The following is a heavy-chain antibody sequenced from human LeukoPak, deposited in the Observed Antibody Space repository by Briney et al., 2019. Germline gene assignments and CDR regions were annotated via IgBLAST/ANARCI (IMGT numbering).Heavy chain of an antibody. CDR3: ARESGSRYSSSGY. J-gene: IGHJ4*02. D-gene: IGHD6-6*01. V-gene: IGHV3-7*01. CDR2: IKQDGSEK. Sequence: GGSLRLSCAASGFTFSNAWMSWVRQAPGKGLEWVANIKQDGSEKYYVDSVKGRFTISRDNAKNSLYLQMNSLRAEDTAVYYCARESGSRYSSSGYWGEGTLVTVSS. CDR1: GFTFSNAW.